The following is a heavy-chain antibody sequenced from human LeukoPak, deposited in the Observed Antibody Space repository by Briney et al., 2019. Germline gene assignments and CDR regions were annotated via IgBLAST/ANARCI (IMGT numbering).Heavy chain of an antibody. CDR1: GGSLSGYY. CDR2: INHSGST. J-gene: IGHJ4*02. Sequence: SETLSLTCAVYGGSLSGYYWSWIRQPPGKGLEWIGEINHSGSTNYNPSLKSRVTISVDTSKNQFSLKLSSVTAADTAVYYCARGLGAPENYWGQGTLVTVSS. CDR3: ARGLGAPENY. V-gene: IGHV4-34*01. D-gene: IGHD1-26*01.